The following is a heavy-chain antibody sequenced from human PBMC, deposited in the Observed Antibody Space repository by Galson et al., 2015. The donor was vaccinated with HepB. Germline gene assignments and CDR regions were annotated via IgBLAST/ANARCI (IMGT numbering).Heavy chain of an antibody. CDR2: ISSSSTSK. CDR1: GFTLSSYS. CDR3: AKYCRGGTCYGYYFDY. V-gene: IGHV3-48*04. Sequence: SLRLSCAASGFTLSSYSMNWVRQAPGKGLEWVSYISSSSTSKYFADSVKGRFSISRDNAKNTLYLQMYSLRAEDTAVYYCAKYCRGGTCYGYYFDYWGQGTLVTVSS. D-gene: IGHD2-15*01. J-gene: IGHJ4*02.